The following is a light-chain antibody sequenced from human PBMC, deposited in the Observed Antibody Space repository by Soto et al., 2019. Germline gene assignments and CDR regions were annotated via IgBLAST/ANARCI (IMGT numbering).Light chain of an antibody. V-gene: IGKV3-20*01. Sequence: EIVLTQSPGTLSLSPGERATLSCRASQYVSARYLAWYQQKPGQAPRLLIFDASNRATGIPDRFSGSGSGTDFTLTISRLEHEDFAVYFCPQYGSSPLTFGGGTKVEIK. J-gene: IGKJ4*01. CDR1: QYVSARY. CDR2: DAS. CDR3: PQYGSSPLT.